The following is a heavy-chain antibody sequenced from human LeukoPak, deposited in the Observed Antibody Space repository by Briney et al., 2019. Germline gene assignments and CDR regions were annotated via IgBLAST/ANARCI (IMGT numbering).Heavy chain of an antibody. Sequence: GESLKISCKGSGYIFTNYWIGWVRQMPGKGLEWMGIIYPGDSDTRYSPSFQGQVTISADKSISTAYLQWSSLRASDTAMYYCARTRYSSSQSRLYYYYYYGMDVWGQGTTVTVSS. D-gene: IGHD6-13*01. CDR3: ARTRYSSSQSRLYYYYYYGMDV. V-gene: IGHV5-51*01. J-gene: IGHJ6*02. CDR1: GYIFTNYW. CDR2: IYPGDSDT.